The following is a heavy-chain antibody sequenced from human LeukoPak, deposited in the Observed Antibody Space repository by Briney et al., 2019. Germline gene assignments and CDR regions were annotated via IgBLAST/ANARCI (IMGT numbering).Heavy chain of an antibody. D-gene: IGHD4-23*01. CDR1: GGTFSSYA. Sequence: SVKVSCKASGGTFSSYAISWVRQAPGQGLEWMGGIIPIFGTANYAQKFQGRVTITADESTSTAYMELSSLRSGDTAVYYCARAMGYGGNLDYWGQGTLVTVSS. V-gene: IGHV1-69*13. CDR3: ARAMGYGGNLDY. J-gene: IGHJ4*02. CDR2: IIPIFGTA.